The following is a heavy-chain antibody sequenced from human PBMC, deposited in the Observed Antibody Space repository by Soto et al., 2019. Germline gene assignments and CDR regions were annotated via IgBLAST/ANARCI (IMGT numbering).Heavy chain of an antibody. CDR1: GGTFSSYA. J-gene: IGHJ6*02. V-gene: IGHV1-69*01. D-gene: IGHD3-16*01. CDR2: ISPIFGTA. Sequence: QVQLVQSGAEVKKPGSSVKVSCKASGGTFSSYAISWVRQAPGQGLEWMGVISPIFGTANYAQKFQGRVTNTADEATSTVSSERSGLRSEDSCVDDRARRPSVWDYGMDVWGQGTTVTVSS. CDR3: ARRPSVWDYGMDV.